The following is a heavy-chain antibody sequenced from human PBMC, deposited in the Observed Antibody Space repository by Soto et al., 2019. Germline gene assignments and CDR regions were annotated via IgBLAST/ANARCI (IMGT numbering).Heavy chain of an antibody. CDR3: ARLGYCSNAVCDVYFYGMGV. CDR2: IYYTGTT. Sequence: PSETLSLTCTVSGDSISGGNYYRTWIRQHPGRGLEWIGYIYYTGTTHYSPSLQSRVTMSVDTSKNQISLTLTSLTPADTAVYYCARLGYCSNAVCDVYFYGMGVWGQGTTFTVSS. V-gene: IGHV4-31*03. CDR1: GDSISGGNYY. D-gene: IGHD2-8*01. J-gene: IGHJ6*02.